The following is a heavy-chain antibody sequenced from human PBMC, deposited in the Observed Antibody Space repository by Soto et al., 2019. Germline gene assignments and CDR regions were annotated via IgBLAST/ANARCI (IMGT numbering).Heavy chain of an antibody. V-gene: IGHV3-23*01. CDR2: ISGSGGST. D-gene: IGHD3-22*01. CDR3: AKDMGRYYDSSGYFPFDY. J-gene: IGHJ4*02. CDR1: GFTFSSYA. Sequence: SGGSLRLSCAASGFTFSSYAMSWVRQAPGKGLEWVSAISGSGGSTYYADSVKGRFTISRDNSKNTLYLQMNSLRAEDTAVYYCAKDMGRYYDSSGYFPFDYWGQGTLVTVSS.